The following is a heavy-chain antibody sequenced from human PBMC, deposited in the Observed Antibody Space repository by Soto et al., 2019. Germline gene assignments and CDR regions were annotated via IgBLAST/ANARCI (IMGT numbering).Heavy chain of an antibody. CDR3: ARLVDIVVVVAYDY. CDR1: GGSISSSSYY. CDR2: IYYSGST. D-gene: IGHD2-15*01. Sequence: QPQLQESGPGLVKPSETLSLTCTVSGGSISSSSYYWGWLRQPPGKGLEWIGSIYYSGSTYYNPSLKSRVTISVDTSKNQFSLKLSSVTAADTAVYYCARLVDIVVVVAYDYWGQGTLVTVSS. V-gene: IGHV4-39*01. J-gene: IGHJ4*02.